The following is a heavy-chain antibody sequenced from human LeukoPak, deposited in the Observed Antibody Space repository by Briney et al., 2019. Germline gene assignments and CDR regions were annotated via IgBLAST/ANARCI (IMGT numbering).Heavy chain of an antibody. CDR2: ISGSGGTT. V-gene: IGHV3-23*01. CDR3: AILGSSSGYYYTGMDV. CDR1: GFTFSSYA. Sequence: GGSLRLSCAASGFTFSSYAMSWVRQAAGEGLEWVSGISGSGGTTYYADSVKGRFTISRDNSKNTMYLQMNSLRAEDTALYYCAILGSSSGYYYTGMDVWGQGTTVTVSS. D-gene: IGHD6-6*01. J-gene: IGHJ6*02.